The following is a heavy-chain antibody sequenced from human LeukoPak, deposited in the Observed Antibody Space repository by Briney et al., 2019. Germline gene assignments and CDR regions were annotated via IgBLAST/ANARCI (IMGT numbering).Heavy chain of an antibody. CDR3: TTLWRVVVVTATTDDY. D-gene: IGHD2-21*02. J-gene: IGHJ4*02. CDR1: GFTFSNAW. Sequence: PGGSLRLSCAASGFTFSNAWMSWVRQAPGKGLGWVGRIKSKTDGGTTDYAAPVKGRFTISRDDSKNTLYLQMNSLKTEDTAVYYCTTLWRVVVVTATTDDYWGQGTLVTVSS. V-gene: IGHV3-15*01. CDR2: IKSKTDGGTT.